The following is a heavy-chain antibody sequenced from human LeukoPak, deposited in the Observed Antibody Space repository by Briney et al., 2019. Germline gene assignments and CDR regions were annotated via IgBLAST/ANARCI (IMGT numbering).Heavy chain of an antibody. CDR3: ARVGLTTMTVAV. Sequence: GGSLRLSCALSGFTFTSFVTHCVRQAPGKGLEWVSYISSSGNNIYYADSVKGRFTISRDNATKSLSLQMNSLRAEDTAVYYCARVGLTTMTVAVWGQGTTVTVSS. V-gene: IGHV3-48*03. D-gene: IGHD4/OR15-4a*01. CDR2: ISSSGNNI. CDR1: GFTFTSFV. J-gene: IGHJ6*02.